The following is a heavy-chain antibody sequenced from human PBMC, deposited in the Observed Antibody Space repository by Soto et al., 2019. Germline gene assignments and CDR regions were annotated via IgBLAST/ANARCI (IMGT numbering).Heavy chain of an antibody. Sequence: QLQLQESGPGLVKPSETLSLTCTVSGGSISSNSYYWGWIRQPPGKGLEWIGSTYYSGSTNYNPSLKSRVTISVDTSKTQFSLRLSSVTAADTAVYYCARQSDFYGLDVWGQGTTVTVSS. CDR3: ARQSDFYGLDV. J-gene: IGHJ6*02. CDR1: GGSISSNSYY. CDR2: TYYSGST. V-gene: IGHV4-39*01.